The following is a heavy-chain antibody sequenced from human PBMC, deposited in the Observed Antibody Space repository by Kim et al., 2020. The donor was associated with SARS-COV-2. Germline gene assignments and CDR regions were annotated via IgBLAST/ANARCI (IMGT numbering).Heavy chain of an antibody. J-gene: IGHJ4*02. V-gene: IGHV3-23*01. Sequence: YYADSVKGRFTISRDNSKNTLYLQMNSLRAEDTAVYYCAKVRSGVTAFDYWGQGTLVTVSS. D-gene: IGHD4-4*01. CDR3: AKVRSGVTAFDY.